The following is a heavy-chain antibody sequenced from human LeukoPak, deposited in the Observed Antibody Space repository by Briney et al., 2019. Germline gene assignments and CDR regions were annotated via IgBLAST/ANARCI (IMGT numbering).Heavy chain of an antibody. J-gene: IGHJ5*02. D-gene: IGHD3-22*01. V-gene: IGHV3-21*01. CDR2: ISSSSSYI. Sequence: GGSLRLPCAASGFTFSSYSMNWVRQAPGKGLEWVSSISSSSSYIYYADSVKGRFTISRDNAKNSLYLQMNSLRAEDTAVYYCARGVMGSSGYLLPWGQGTLVTVSS. CDR1: GFTFSSYS. CDR3: ARGVMGSSGYLLP.